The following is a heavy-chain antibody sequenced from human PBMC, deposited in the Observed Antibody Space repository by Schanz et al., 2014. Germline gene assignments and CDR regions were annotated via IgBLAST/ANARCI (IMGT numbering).Heavy chain of an antibody. J-gene: IGHJ3*02. CDR1: GFTFSSYA. CDR2: ISGSGGST. CDR3: ARDGYSVVVISPTESFDI. V-gene: IGHV3-23*01. Sequence: EVQLLESGGGLVQPGGSLRLSCAASGFTFSSYAMSWVRQAPGKGLEWVSAISGSGGSTYYADSVRGRFTMSRDNSKNTLYLQMNSLRAGDAAVYYCARDGYSVVVISPTESFDIWGQGTMVTVSP. D-gene: IGHD2-21*01.